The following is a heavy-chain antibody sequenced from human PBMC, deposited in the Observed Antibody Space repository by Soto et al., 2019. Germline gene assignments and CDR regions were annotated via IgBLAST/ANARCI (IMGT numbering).Heavy chain of an antibody. CDR3: ARETKGFDY. J-gene: IGHJ4*02. CDR2: ISGSGDST. V-gene: IGHV3-23*01. Sequence: GGSLRLSCAASGFTFSNYGMNWVRQAPGKGLEWASAISGSGDSTFYADSVKGRFTISRDNSKNTLYLQMNSLRAEDTAVYYCARETKGFDYWGQGTLVTVSS. CDR1: GFTFSNYG.